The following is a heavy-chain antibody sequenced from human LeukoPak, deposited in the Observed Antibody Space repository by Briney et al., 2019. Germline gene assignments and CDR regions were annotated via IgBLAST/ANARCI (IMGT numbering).Heavy chain of an antibody. CDR1: GGSISSYY. Sequence: SETRSLTCTVSGGSISSYYWSWIRQPPGKGLEWIGYIYYSGSTNYNPSLKSRVTISVDTSKNQFSLKLSSVTAADTAVYYCARCTGYYYYGMDVWGQGTTVTVSS. CDR2: IYYSGST. J-gene: IGHJ6*02. V-gene: IGHV4-59*08. D-gene: IGHD2-8*01. CDR3: ARCTGYYYYGMDV.